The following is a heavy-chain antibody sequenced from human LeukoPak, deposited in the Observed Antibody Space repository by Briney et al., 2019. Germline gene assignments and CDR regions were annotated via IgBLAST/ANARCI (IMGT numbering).Heavy chain of an antibody. CDR2: ISSSSSYI. Sequence: PGGSLRLSCAASGFTFSSYSMNWVRQAPGKGLKWFSSISSSSSYIYYVDSVKGRFTISRDNAKNSLYLQMNSLRAEDTAVYYCARDVRPVQLWYPVDYWGQGTLVTVSS. CDR3: ARDVRPVQLWYPVDY. J-gene: IGHJ4*02. CDR1: GFTFSSYS. V-gene: IGHV3-21*01. D-gene: IGHD5-18*01.